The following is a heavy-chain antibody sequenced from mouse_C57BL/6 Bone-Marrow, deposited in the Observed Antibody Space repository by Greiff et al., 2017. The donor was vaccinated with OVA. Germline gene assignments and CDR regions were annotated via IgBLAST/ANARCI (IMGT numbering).Heavy chain of an antibody. J-gene: IGHJ2*01. V-gene: IGHV8-12*01. CDR3: DRRANGSSDTLYFDY. Sequence: QVTLKVSGPGILQSSQPLSLTCSFSGFSLSTSGMGVSWIRQPSGKGLEWLAHIYWDDDKRYNPSLKSRLTISKDTSRNQVFLNNTSVDTADTATYDCDRRANGSSDTLYFDYWGQGTTLTVSS. CDR2: IYWDDDK. D-gene: IGHD1-1*01. CDR1: GFSLSTSGMG.